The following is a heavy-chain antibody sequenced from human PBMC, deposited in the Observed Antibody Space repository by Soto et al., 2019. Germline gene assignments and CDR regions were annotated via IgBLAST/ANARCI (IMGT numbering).Heavy chain of an antibody. CDR2: IIPIFGTT. D-gene: IGHD2-21*02. CDR3: ARHSRNYYSLDS. CDR1: RGTFNSYA. Sequence: QVQLVQSGAEVKKPGSSVKVSCKSSRGTFNSYAISWVRQAPGQGLEWMAGIIPIFGTTNFAQRFQDRVTLTANKSTNTAYTELSSLTSEDTAVYYCARHSRNYYSLDSWGQGTLVTVSS. J-gene: IGHJ4*02. V-gene: IGHV1-69*06.